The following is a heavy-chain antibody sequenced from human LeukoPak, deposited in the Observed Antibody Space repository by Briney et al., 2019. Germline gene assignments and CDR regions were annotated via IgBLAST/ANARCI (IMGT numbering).Heavy chain of an antibody. CDR2: INHSGST. D-gene: IGHD3-22*01. CDR3: ARGPYYYDSSGYSGNDY. Sequence: SETLSLTCAVYGGSFSGYYWSWIRQPPGKGLEWIGGINHSGSTNYNPSLKSRVTISVDTSKNQFSLKLSSVTAADTAVYYCARGPYYYDSSGYSGNDYWGQGTLVTVSS. J-gene: IGHJ4*02. CDR1: GGSFSGYY. V-gene: IGHV4-34*01.